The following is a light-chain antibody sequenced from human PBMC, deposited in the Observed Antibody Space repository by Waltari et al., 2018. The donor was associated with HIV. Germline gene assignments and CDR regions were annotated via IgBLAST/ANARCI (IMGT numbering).Light chain of an antibody. CDR3: QQYYSTPFT. CDR2: WAA. Sequence: DIVMTQSPDSLTVSLGERATFNCKSTQSVFYSSDNTNYLAWYQQKPGQPPKLLIYWAATRESGVPDRFSGSGSGTDFTLTITSLQAEDVAVYYCQQYYSTPFTFGPGTKVDIK. CDR1: QSVFYSSDNTNY. V-gene: IGKV4-1*01. J-gene: IGKJ3*01.